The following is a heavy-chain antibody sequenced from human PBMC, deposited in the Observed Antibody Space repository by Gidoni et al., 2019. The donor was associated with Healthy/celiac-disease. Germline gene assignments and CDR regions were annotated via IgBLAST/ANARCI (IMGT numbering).Heavy chain of an antibody. Sequence: EVQLVESGGGWVHPASALRLSCASSGFTFDDYAMHWVRQAPGKGLELVSTISWNSVSIDYGDSVRGRFTSSRDNAKNSLYLQMSSLRAEDTAFYYCVKDLGLPEGAFHIWGQGTMVAVSS. CDR2: ISWNSVSI. J-gene: IGHJ3*02. D-gene: IGHD3-16*01. V-gene: IGHV3-9*01. CDR3: VKDLGLPEGAFHI. CDR1: GFTFDDYA.